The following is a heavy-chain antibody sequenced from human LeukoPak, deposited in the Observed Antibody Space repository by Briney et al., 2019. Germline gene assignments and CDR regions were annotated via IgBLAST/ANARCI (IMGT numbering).Heavy chain of an antibody. CDR1: GCTVSSNY. V-gene: IGHV3-53*01. CDR2: IYSGGST. Sequence: GGSLRLSCAASGCTVSSNYMSWVRQAPGKGLEWVSVIYSGGSTYYADSVKGRFTISRDNSKNTLYLQMNSLRAEDAAVYYCARGKSGIAVAGRYWYFDLWGRGTLVTVSS. J-gene: IGHJ2*01. CDR3: ARGKSGIAVAGRYWYFDL. D-gene: IGHD6-19*01.